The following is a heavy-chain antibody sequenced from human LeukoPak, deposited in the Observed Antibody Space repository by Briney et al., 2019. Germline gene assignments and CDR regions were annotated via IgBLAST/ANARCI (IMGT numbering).Heavy chain of an antibody. D-gene: IGHD3-3*01. J-gene: IGHJ1*01. CDR2: MNTNSGNT. CDR1: GYPFTSYN. CDR3: ARGLPKAVFGVVIED. V-gene: IGHV1-8*01. Sequence: ASVKVSCKASGYPFTSYNVNWVRQATGQGLEWMGWMNTNSGNTGYSQNFQGRVTMTRDTSISTAYMELSSLMSEDTAVYYRARGLPKAVFGVVIEDWGQGTLVTVSS.